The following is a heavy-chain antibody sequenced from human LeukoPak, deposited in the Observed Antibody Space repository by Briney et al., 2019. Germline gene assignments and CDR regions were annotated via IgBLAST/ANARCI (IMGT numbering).Heavy chain of an antibody. CDR1: GGSFSGHY. CDR3: ARGQYRRDY. D-gene: IGHD2-2*01. J-gene: IGHJ4*02. CDR2: INHSGST. V-gene: IGHV4-34*01. Sequence: PSETLSLPCAVYGGSFSGHYWSWIRQPPGKGLEWIGEINHSGSTNYNPSLKSRVTISVDTSKNQFSLKLSSVTAADTGVYYCARGQYRRDYWGQGTLVTVSS.